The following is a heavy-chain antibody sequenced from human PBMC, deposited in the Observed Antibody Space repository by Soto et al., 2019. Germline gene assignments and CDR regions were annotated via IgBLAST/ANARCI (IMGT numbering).Heavy chain of an antibody. D-gene: IGHD1-26*01. CDR2: IGPESGAT. CDR1: GYSFTGHY. Sequence: KVSFKASGYSFTGHYIHWVRQAPEQGPEWMGEIGPESGATRYAQKFQGRVTMTMDTSITTVYMELNNLRPDDTAIYYCGRGRSGQIVVFYWGQGTPVTV. J-gene: IGHJ4*02. V-gene: IGHV1-2*02. CDR3: GRGRSGQIVVFY.